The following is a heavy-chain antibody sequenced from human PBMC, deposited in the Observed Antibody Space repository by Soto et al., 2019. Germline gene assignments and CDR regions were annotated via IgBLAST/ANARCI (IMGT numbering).Heavy chain of an antibody. CDR3: VRAAGYSGNDYAYYYGMDV. CDR2: VWYDGGNK. Sequence: PGGSQRLSCAASGFTFSSYGMHWVRQAPGKGLEWVALVWYDGGNKYYADYVKGRFTISRDNSKNTLYLKMNSLRDEDTAVYYCVRAAGYSGNDYAYYYGMDVWGQGTTVTVSS. CDR1: GFTFSSYG. J-gene: IGHJ6*02. D-gene: IGHD5-12*01. V-gene: IGHV3-33*01.